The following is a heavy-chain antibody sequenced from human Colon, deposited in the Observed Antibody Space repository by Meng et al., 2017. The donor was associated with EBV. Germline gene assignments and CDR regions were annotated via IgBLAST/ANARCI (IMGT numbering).Heavy chain of an antibody. CDR1: GDSISSGDYS. V-gene: IGHV4-30-2*01. CDR3: ARGPYCGGDCYWFDP. CDR2: IYHGGTT. D-gene: IGHD2-21*02. J-gene: IGHJ5*02. Sequence: LLQEPDSGLVQPSQSRSLTCAVSGDSISSGDYSWSWIRQPPGQGLEWIGYIYHGGTTYNTSLKSRVTISVDNSKNQFSLRLTSVTAADTAVYYCARGPYCGGDCYWFDPWGQGTLVTVSS.